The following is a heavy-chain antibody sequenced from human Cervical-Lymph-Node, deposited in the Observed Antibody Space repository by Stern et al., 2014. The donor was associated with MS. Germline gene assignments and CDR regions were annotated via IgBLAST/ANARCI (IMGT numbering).Heavy chain of an antibody. CDR1: GFTFSDYG. V-gene: IGHV3-30*03. Sequence: VQLGESGGGVVQPGKSLRLSCAASGFTFSDYGMHWVRQAPGKGLEWGALATYDGSDQYYADSVKGRFTVSRDNSKNTVLLQMNGLRPEDTAVYFCARDRGLTHYFYGMDVWGQGTTVTVSS. D-gene: IGHD3-10*01. CDR2: ATYDGSDQ. CDR3: ARDRGLTHYFYGMDV. J-gene: IGHJ6*02.